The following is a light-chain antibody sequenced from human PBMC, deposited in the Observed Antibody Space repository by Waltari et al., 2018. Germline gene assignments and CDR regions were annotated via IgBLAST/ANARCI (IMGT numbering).Light chain of an antibody. CDR3: QQYNDYRT. Sequence: DIQMTQSPSTLAASVGDTVTITCRGSQSLNVWLAWYQQKAGKAPKLLIYKASSLQNGVPSRFSGSGSGTEFTLTITNLQPDDFATYYCQQYNDYRTFGQGTRVEIK. J-gene: IGKJ1*01. CDR2: KAS. CDR1: QSLNVW. V-gene: IGKV1-5*03.